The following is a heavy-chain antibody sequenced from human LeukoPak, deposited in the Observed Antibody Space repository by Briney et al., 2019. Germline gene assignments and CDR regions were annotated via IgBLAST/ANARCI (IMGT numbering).Heavy chain of an antibody. Sequence: ASVKVSCKASGYTFTGYYMHWVGQAPGQGLEWMGWINPNSGGTNYAQKFQGRVTMTRDTSISTAYMELSRLRSDDTAVYYCARDLGMATITSVDYWGQGTLVTVSS. CDR1: GYTFTGYY. CDR3: ARDLGMATITSVDY. CDR2: INPNSGGT. J-gene: IGHJ4*02. D-gene: IGHD5-24*01. V-gene: IGHV1-2*02.